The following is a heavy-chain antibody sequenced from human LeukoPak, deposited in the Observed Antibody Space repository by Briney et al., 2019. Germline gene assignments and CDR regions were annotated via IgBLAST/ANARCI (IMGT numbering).Heavy chain of an antibody. CDR2: IYYSGST. D-gene: IGHD3-10*01. CDR1: GGSISSYY. Sequence: PSETLSLTCTVPGGSISSYYWSWIRQPPGKGLEWIGYIYYSGSTNYNPSLKSRVTISVDTSKNQFSLKLSSVTAADTAVYYCARVHRGYEAFDIWGQGTMVTVSS. J-gene: IGHJ3*02. CDR3: ARVHRGYEAFDI. V-gene: IGHV4-59*01.